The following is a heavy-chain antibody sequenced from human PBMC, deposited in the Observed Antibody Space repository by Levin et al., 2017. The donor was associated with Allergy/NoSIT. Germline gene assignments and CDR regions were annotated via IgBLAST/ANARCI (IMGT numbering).Heavy chain of an antibody. Sequence: GESLKISCAASGFTFSSYSMNWVRQAPGKGLEWVSSISSSSSYIYYADSVKGLFTISRDNAKNSLYLQMNSLRAEDTAVYYCALSSGRSYWGQGTLVTVSS. CDR2: ISSSSSYI. CDR3: ALSSGRSY. J-gene: IGHJ4*02. D-gene: IGHD3-22*01. CDR1: GFTFSSYS. V-gene: IGHV3-21*01.